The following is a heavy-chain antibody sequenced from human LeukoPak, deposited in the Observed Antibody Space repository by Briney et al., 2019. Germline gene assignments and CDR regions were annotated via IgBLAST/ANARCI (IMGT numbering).Heavy chain of an antibody. J-gene: IGHJ4*02. Sequence: GRSLRLSCAASGFTFSNYGMHWVRQAPGKGLEWVAVISFDGNLRYYTDSVKGRFTISRDNSRNTLFLQMNSLRPEDTALYYCAKEGTVQISTWYDNWGQGTLVTVPS. CDR1: GFTFSNYG. CDR3: AKEGTVQISTWYDN. V-gene: IGHV3-30*18. D-gene: IGHD6-13*01. CDR2: ISFDGNLR.